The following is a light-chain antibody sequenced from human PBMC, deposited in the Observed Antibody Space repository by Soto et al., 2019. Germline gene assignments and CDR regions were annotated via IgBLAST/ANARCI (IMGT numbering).Light chain of an antibody. CDR3: CSYAGSSTPLYV. CDR2: EGS. V-gene: IGLV2-23*01. CDR1: SSDVGSYNL. J-gene: IGLJ1*01. Sequence: QSVLTQPASVSGSPGQSITISCTGTSSDVGSYNLVSWYQQHPGKAPKLMIYEGSKRPSGVSNRFSGSKSGNTASLTISGLQAEDEADYYFCSYAGSSTPLYVFGTGTKVTVL.